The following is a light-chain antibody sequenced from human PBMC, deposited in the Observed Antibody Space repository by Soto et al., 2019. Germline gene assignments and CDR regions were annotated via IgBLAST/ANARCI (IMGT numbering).Light chain of an antibody. CDR3: HQRQSWPRT. V-gene: IGKV3-11*01. J-gene: IGKJ1*01. CDR1: QALNTR. Sequence: EIVLTQSPATLSAFPGDRVTLSCRASQALNTRLAWYQHKPGQAPRLLIYLTSNRAAGVPARFSAWGSETDITRTISDVEPEDFAVDYCHQRQSWPRTFGQGTKVEIK. CDR2: LTS.